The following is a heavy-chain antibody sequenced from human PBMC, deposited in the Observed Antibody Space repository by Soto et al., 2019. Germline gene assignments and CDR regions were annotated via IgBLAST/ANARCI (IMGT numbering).Heavy chain of an antibody. Sequence: SVKVSCKASGGTFSSYAISWVRQAPGQGLEWMGGIIPIFGTANYAQKFQGRVTITADESTSTAYMELSSLRSEDTAVYYCARGAGGIAVAGSFDYWGQGTMVTVSS. CDR1: GGTFSSYA. CDR3: ARGAGGIAVAGSFDY. J-gene: IGHJ4*02. V-gene: IGHV1-69*13. CDR2: IIPIFGTA. D-gene: IGHD6-19*01.